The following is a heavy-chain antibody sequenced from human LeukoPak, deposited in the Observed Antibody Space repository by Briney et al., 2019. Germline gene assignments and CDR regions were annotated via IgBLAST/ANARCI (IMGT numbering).Heavy chain of an antibody. V-gene: IGHV4-4*02. CDR3: ARLGFSSGWREYYMDV. CDR1: GGSISSSNW. CDR2: IYHSGST. D-gene: IGHD6-19*01. Sequence: NPSGTLSLTCAVSGGSISSSNWWSWVRQPPGKGLEWIGEIYHSGSTNYNPSLKSRVTISVDKSKNQFSLKLSSVTAADTAVYYCARLGFSSGWREYYMDVWGKGTTVTISS. J-gene: IGHJ6*03.